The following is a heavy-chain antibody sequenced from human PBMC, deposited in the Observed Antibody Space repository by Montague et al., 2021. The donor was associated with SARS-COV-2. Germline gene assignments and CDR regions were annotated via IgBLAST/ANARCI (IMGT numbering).Heavy chain of an antibody. CDR1: GGSISSGSYY. D-gene: IGHD3-3*01. CDR2: IYYSGST. V-gene: IGHV4-39*01. CDR3: ARHSGRDTIFGVVIIPDAFDI. Sequence: SETLSLTRTVSGGSISSGSYYWGWIRQPPGKGLEWIGSIYYSGSTYYNPSLKSRVTISVDTSKNQFSLKLSSVTAADTAVYYCARHSGRDTIFGVVIIPDAFDIWGQGTMVTVSS. J-gene: IGHJ3*02.